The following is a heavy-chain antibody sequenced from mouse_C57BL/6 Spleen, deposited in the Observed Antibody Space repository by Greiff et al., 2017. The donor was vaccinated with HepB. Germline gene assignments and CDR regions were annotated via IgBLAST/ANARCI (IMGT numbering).Heavy chain of an antibody. CDR2: IDPNSGGT. D-gene: IGHD1-1*01. J-gene: IGHJ3*01. CDR1: GYTFTSYW. CDR3: ARPDYYGSSYGAWFAY. Sequence: QVHVKQPGAELVKPGASVKLSCKASGYTFTSYWMHWVKQRPGRGLEWIGRIDPNSGGTKYNEKFKSKATLTVDKPSSTAYMQLSSLTSEDSAVYYCARPDYYGSSYGAWFAYWGQGTLVTVSA. V-gene: IGHV1-72*01.